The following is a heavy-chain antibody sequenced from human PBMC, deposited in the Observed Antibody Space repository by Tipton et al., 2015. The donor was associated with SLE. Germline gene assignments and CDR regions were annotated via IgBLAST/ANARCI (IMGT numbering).Heavy chain of an antibody. V-gene: IGHV4-34*01. Sequence: TLSLTCAVYGGSFSGYYWSWIRQYPGKGLEWIGYIYDSGSAYYNPSLKSRLIISVDTSKNQFSLDLSSVTAADTAVYYCARDEYRYDATGYHLLGHFDFWGQGTLVTVSS. CDR1: GGSFSGYY. D-gene: IGHD3-22*01. J-gene: IGHJ4*02. CDR2: IYDSGSA. CDR3: ARDEYRYDATGYHLLGHFDF.